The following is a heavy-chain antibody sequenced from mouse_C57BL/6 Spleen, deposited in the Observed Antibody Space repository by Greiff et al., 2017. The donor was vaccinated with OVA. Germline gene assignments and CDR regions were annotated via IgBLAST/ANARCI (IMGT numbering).Heavy chain of an antibody. CDR1: GYTFTSYW. D-gene: IGHD4-1*01. CDR3: ARGVAGTSDY. J-gene: IGHJ2*01. Sequence: VQLQQPGAELVRPGTSVKLSCKASGYTFTSYWMHWVKQRPGQGLEWIGVIDPSDSYTNYNQKFKGKATLTVDTSSSTAYMQLSSLTSEDSAVYYCARGVAGTSDYWGQGTTLTVSS. CDR2: IDPSDSYT. V-gene: IGHV1-59*01.